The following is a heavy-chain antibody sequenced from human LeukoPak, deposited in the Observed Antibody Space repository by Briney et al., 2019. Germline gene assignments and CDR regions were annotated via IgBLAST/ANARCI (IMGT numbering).Heavy chain of an antibody. CDR1: GYTFTSYD. Sequence: ASVKVSCKASGYTFTSYDINWVRQATGQGLEWMGWMNPNSGNTGYAQKFQGRVTMTRNTSISTAYMELSSLRSEDTAVHYCARTPLDRVVVPAAVDYWGQGTLVTVSS. V-gene: IGHV1-8*01. CDR2: MNPNSGNT. J-gene: IGHJ4*02. CDR3: ARTPLDRVVVPAAVDY. D-gene: IGHD2-2*01.